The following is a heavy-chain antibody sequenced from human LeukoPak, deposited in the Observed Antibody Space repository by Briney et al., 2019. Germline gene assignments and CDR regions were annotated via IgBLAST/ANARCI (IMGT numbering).Heavy chain of an antibody. CDR2: SHPEDGET. D-gene: IGHD5-18*01. Sequence: ASVKVSCKVSGYTLTELSMHWVRQAPGKGLEWMRGSHPEDGETIYAQKFQGRVTMTEDTSRDTAYMELSSLRSEDTAVYYCATKGVDTAMVFDYWGQGTLVTVSS. CDR3: ATKGVDTAMVFDY. J-gene: IGHJ4*02. CDR1: GYTLTELS. V-gene: IGHV1-24*01.